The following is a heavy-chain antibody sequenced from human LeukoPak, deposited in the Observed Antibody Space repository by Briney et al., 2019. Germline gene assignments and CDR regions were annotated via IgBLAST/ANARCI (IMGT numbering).Heavy chain of an antibody. D-gene: IGHD6-13*01. CDR1: GFTFSSYA. CDR2: IYSGGLT. J-gene: IGHJ4*02. Sequence: GGSLRLSCAASGFTFSSYAMNWVRQAPGKGLEWVSVIYSGGLTYYADSVKGRFTISRDNSNNTLHLQMHSLRAEDTAMYYCARRKGTTWSFDYWGQGTLVTVSS. CDR3: ARRKGTTWSFDY. V-gene: IGHV3-66*01.